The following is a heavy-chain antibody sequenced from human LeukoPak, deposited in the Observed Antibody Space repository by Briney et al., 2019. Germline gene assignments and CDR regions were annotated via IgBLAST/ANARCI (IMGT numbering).Heavy chain of an antibody. CDR2: IYYSGST. V-gene: IGHV4-31*03. J-gene: IGHJ6*02. Sequence: PSQTLSLTCPVSGGSISSGGYYWSWIRQHPGKGLEWIGYIYYSGSTYYNPSLKSRVTISVDTSKNQFSLKLSSVTAADMAVYYCAISQVDYYYYGMDVWGQGTTVTVSS. CDR3: AISQVDYYYYGMDV. CDR1: GGSISSGGYY.